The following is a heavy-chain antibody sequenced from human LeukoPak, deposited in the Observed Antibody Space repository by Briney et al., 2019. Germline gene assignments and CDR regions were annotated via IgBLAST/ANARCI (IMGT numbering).Heavy chain of an antibody. Sequence: PSETLSLTCTVSGGSLSSGGYYWRWLRQHPGTGLEWIGYIYYSGSTYYNPSLKSRVTISVDTSKNQFSLKLSSVTAADTAVYYCARDVTVVTPGREAFDIWGQGTMVTVSS. CDR1: GGSLSSGGYY. D-gene: IGHD4-23*01. V-gene: IGHV4-31*03. CDR3: ARDVTVVTPGREAFDI. CDR2: IYYSGST. J-gene: IGHJ3*02.